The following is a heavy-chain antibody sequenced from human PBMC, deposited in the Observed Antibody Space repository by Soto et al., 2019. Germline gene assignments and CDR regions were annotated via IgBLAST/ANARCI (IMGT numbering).Heavy chain of an antibody. CDR3: TTNFYSDHGMDV. J-gene: IGHJ6*02. D-gene: IGHD4-17*01. CDR2: IKSRSDGGTT. Sequence: EVQLVESGGCLVKPGGSLRLSCAASGITFSKAWMNWVRQSPGKGLEWVGRIKSRSDGGTTDYAAPVKGRFTISRDDSKDTLWLQMNSLKTEDTAVYYCTTNFYSDHGMDVWGQGTTVTVSS. V-gene: IGHV3-15*01. CDR1: GITFSKAW.